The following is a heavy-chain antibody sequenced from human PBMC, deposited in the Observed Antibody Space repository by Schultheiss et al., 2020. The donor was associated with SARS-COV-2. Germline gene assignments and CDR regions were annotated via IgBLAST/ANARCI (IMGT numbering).Heavy chain of an antibody. V-gene: IGHV3-48*03. CDR3: LVYLRFLEWLGNYYGMDV. D-gene: IGHD3-3*01. Sequence: GGSLRLSCAASGFTFSSYEMNWVRQAPGKGLEWVSYISSSGSTIYYADSVKGRFTISRDNAKNSLYLQMNSLRAEDTAVYYCLVYLRFLEWLGNYYGMDVWGQGTTVTVSS. CDR1: GFTFSSYE. CDR2: ISSSGSTI. J-gene: IGHJ6*02.